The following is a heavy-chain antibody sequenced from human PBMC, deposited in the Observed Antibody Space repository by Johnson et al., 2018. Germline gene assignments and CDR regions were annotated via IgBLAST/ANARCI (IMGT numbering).Heavy chain of an antibody. D-gene: IGHD3-10*02. CDR2: IFYSGST. J-gene: IGHJ6*03. CDR3: AREAPRASCYGDVRTNSYDPYLDV. Sequence: QVQLQESGPGLVKPSDTLSLTCTVSGGSLNNHYWSWIRQPPGKGPEWIGYIFYSGSTTYNPSLKSRVTISVDTSKKQLSLKLTSVTAADTAVYYCAREAPRASCYGDVRTNSYDPYLDVGGKGTTVTVSS. CDR1: GGSLNNHY. V-gene: IGHV4-59*11.